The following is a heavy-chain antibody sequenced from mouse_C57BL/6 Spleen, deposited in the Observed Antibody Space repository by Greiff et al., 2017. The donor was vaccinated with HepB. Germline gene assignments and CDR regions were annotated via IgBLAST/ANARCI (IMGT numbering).Heavy chain of an antibody. CDR1: GFTFSSYA. D-gene: IGHD2-4*01. CDR2: ISDGGSYT. J-gene: IGHJ4*01. CDR3: AREEDYDGGYAMDY. Sequence: EVQVVESGGGLVKPGGSLKLSCAASGFTFSSYAMSWVRQTPEKRLEWVATISDGGSYTYYPDNVKGRFTISRDNAKNNLYLQMSHLKSEDTAMYYCAREEDYDGGYAMDYWGQGTSVTVSS. V-gene: IGHV5-4*01.